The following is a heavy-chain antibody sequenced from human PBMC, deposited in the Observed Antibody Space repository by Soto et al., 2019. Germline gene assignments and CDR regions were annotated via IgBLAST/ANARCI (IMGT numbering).Heavy chain of an antibody. D-gene: IGHD6-6*01. CDR2: IYSNGDT. CDR3: MNRPRA. Sequence: EVQLVESGGGLVQPGGSPRLSCAASEFTVGNNYMSWVRQAPGKGLEWVSLIYSNGDTCYADSVRGRFTISRDSSKNILYLQMNSLRADDTAIYYCMNRPRAWGRGTLVTVSS. CDR1: EFTVGNNY. J-gene: IGHJ5*02. V-gene: IGHV3-66*01.